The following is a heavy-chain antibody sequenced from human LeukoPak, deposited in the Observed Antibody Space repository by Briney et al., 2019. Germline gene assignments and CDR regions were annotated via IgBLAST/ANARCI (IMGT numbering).Heavy chain of an antibody. J-gene: IGHJ4*02. V-gene: IGHV1-2*02. CDR3: ARSGSYYYGSGSYYTFDY. Sequence: ASVKVSCKASGYTFTGYYMHWVRQAPGQGLEWVGWINPNSGGTNYAQKFQGRVTMTRDTSISTAYMELSRLRSDDTPVYYCARSGSYYYGSGSYYTFDYWGQGTLVTASS. CDR1: GYTFTGYY. CDR2: INPNSGGT. D-gene: IGHD3-10*01.